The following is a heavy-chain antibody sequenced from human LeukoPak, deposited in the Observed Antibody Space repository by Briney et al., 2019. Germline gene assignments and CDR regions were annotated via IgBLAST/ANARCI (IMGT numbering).Heavy chain of an antibody. J-gene: IGHJ4*02. CDR1: GFTFSHYW. D-gene: IGHD5-24*01. CDR2: VKEDGSQK. Sequence: PGGSLRLSCAASGFTFSHYWMTWVRQAPGKGLEWVANVKEDGSQKTYVDSVKGRLTISRDNAKNSLFLQMNNVRADDTAVYYCARYTYKHDCWGQGTLVTVSS. CDR3: ARYTYKHDC. V-gene: IGHV3-7*01.